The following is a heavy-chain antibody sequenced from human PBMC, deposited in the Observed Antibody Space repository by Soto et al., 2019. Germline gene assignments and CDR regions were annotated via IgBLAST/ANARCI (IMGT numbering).Heavy chain of an antibody. CDR1: GFSLSTSGVG. CDR2: IYWDDDK. V-gene: IGHV2-5*02. J-gene: IGHJ4*02. CDR3: ALTAETDYGDYYFDY. D-gene: IGHD4-17*01. Sequence: QITLKESGPPLVKPTQTLTLTCTFSGFSLSTSGVGVGWIRQPPGKALEWLALIYWDDDKRYSPSLKSRLTITKDTSKNQVVLTMTNMDPVDTATYYCALTAETDYGDYYFDYWGQGTLVTVSS.